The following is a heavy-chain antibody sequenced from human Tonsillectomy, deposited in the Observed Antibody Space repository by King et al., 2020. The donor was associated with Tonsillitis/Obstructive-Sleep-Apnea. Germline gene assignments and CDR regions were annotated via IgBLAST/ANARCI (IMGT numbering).Heavy chain of an antibody. Sequence: QLQESGPGLVKPSETLSLTCTVSGGSISSYYWSWIRQPPGKGLEWIGNIYYSGRTNYNPSLKSRVTISVDTSKNHFSLKLSSVTAADTAVYYCARDPCGSDCYEGYSVDLWGQGTLVTVS. D-gene: IGHD2-21*02. CDR3: ARDPCGSDCYEGYSVDL. V-gene: IGHV4-59*01. CDR2: IYYSGRT. CDR1: GGSISSYY. J-gene: IGHJ4*02.